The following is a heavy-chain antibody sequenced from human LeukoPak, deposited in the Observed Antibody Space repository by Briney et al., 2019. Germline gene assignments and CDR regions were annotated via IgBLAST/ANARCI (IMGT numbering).Heavy chain of an antibody. D-gene: IGHD3-22*01. V-gene: IGHV3-23*01. J-gene: IGHJ4*02. CDR1: GFSFSTYS. CDR3: YYYDSSGFYPQTKIDY. Sequence: GGSLRLSCAGSGFSFSTYSMNWVRQAPGKGLEWVSGITGSGANTYYADSVKGRFTISRDNSKNTLYLRMDSLRAEDTAVYYCYYYDSSGFYPQTKIDYWGQGTLVTVSS. CDR2: ITGSGANT.